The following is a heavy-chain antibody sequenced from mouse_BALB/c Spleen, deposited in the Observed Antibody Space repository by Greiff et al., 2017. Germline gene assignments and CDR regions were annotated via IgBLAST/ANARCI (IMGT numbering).Heavy chain of an antibody. CDR3: ARRDGYYWYFDV. Sequence: LVKTGASVKISCKASGYSFTGYYMYWVKQSHGKSLEWIGYISCYNGATSYNQKFKGKATFTVDTSSSTAYMQLSRLTSEDSAVYFCARRDGYYWYFDVWGAGTTVTVSS. V-gene: IGHV1S34*01. CDR2: ISCYNGAT. CDR1: GYSFTGYY. D-gene: IGHD2-3*01. J-gene: IGHJ1*01.